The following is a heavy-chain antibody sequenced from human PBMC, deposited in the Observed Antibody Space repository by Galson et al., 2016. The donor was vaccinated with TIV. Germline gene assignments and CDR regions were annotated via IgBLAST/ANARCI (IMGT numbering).Heavy chain of an antibody. CDR1: GYTFTRFG. CDR2: ISGYTGDS. CDR3: AVDRNTAFDTYPFYYGMAD. V-gene: IGHV1-18*01. D-gene: IGHD5-18*01. Sequence: SVKVSCKAFGYTFTRFGISWVRQAPGQGLEWMGWISGYTGDSNFAQRFQGRVTITADESTSTAYMELSGLRSGDTAVYYCAVDRNTAFDTYPFYYGMADWGQGTTVIVSS. J-gene: IGHJ6*02.